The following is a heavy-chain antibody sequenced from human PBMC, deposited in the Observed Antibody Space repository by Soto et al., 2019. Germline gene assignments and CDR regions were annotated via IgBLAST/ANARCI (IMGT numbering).Heavy chain of an antibody. CDR3: ARDGCTNGVCYLNWFDP. CDR1: GYTFTSYG. V-gene: IGHV1-18*01. D-gene: IGHD2-8*01. J-gene: IGHJ5*02. CDR2: ISAYNGNT. Sequence: ASVKVSCKASGYTFTSYGISWVRQAPGQGLEWMGWISAYNGNTNYAQKLQGRVTMTTDTSTSTAYMELRSLRSDDTAVYYCARDGCTNGVCYLNWFDPWGQGTLVTVSS.